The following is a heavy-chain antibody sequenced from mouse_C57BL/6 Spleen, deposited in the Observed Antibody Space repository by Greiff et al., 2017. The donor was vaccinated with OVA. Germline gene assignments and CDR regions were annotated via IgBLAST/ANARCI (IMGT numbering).Heavy chain of an antibody. CDR1: GYTFTSYW. D-gene: IGHD1-1*01. J-gene: IGHJ4*01. CDR3: ARRQGITTVQLGYAMDY. Sequence: QVQLQQPGADLVMPGASVKLSCKASGYTFTSYWMHWVKQRPGQGLEWIGEIDPSDSYTNYNQKFKGKSTLTVDKSSSTAYMQLSSLTSEDSAVYYCARRQGITTVQLGYAMDYWGQGTSVTVSS. V-gene: IGHV1-69*01. CDR2: IDPSDSYT.